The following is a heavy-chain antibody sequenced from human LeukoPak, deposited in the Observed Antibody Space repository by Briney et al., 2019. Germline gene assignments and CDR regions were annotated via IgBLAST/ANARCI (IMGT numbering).Heavy chain of an antibody. V-gene: IGHV4-59*11. CDR1: GGSISSHY. J-gene: IGHJ5*02. Sequence: PSETLSLTCTVSGGSISSHYWSWIRQPPGKGLEWIGYIYYSGSTNYNPSLKSRVTISVDTSKNQFSLKLSSVTAADTAVYYCARGVNGRWLQYSPWGQGTLVTVSS. CDR2: IYYSGST. D-gene: IGHD5-24*01. CDR3: ARGVNGRWLQYSP.